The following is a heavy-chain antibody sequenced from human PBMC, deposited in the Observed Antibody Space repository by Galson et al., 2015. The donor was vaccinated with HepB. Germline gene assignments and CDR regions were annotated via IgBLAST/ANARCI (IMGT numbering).Heavy chain of an antibody. CDR3: ARVRTNYDMDV. CDR1: GFTFRNYW. V-gene: IGHV3-74*01. Sequence: LRLSCATSGFTFRNYWMQWVRQAPGKGLVWVSHINSDGSTTNYVDSVKGRFTISRDNAKNTLYLQMSSLSAEDTSVYYCARVRTNYDMDVWGQGTTVTVSS. CDR2: INSDGSTT. J-gene: IGHJ6*02. D-gene: IGHD2-2*01.